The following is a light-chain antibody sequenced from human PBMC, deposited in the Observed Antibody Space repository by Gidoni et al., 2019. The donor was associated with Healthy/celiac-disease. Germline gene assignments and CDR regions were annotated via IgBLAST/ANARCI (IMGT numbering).Light chain of an antibody. CDR3: QQYNTWPTYT. Sequence: EIVMTQSPATLSVSPGERATLSCWASQSVSSNLAWYQQKPGQAPRLLIYGASTRATGIPARFSGRGSGTEFPLPISSLQSEDFAVYYCQQYNTWPTYTFXQXTKLEIK. J-gene: IGKJ2*01. CDR1: QSVSSN. V-gene: IGKV3-15*01. CDR2: GAS.